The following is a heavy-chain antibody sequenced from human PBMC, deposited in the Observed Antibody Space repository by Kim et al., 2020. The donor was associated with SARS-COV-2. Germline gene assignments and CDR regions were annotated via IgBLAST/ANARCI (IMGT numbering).Heavy chain of an antibody. D-gene: IGHD1-26*01. J-gene: IGHJ5*02. V-gene: IGHV3-11*06. Sequence: KGRFTISRDNAKNSLYLQMNSLRAEDTAVYYCARYAHTGPRRWGDDWFDPWGQGTLVTVSS. CDR3: ARYAHTGPRRWGDDWFDP.